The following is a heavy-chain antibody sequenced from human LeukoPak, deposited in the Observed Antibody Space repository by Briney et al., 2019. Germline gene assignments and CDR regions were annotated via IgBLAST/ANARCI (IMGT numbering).Heavy chain of an antibody. Sequence: SETLSLTCTVSGGSINNYYWGWIRQPAGKGLELIGRIYTRGSTNYNPSLKSRVTMSVDTSKNQFSLKLSSVTAADTAVYYCARGRYCSADICSGGDAFDIWGQGTMVSVSS. J-gene: IGHJ3*02. D-gene: IGHD2-15*01. CDR1: GGSINNYY. V-gene: IGHV4-4*07. CDR3: ARGRYCSADICSGGDAFDI. CDR2: IYTRGST.